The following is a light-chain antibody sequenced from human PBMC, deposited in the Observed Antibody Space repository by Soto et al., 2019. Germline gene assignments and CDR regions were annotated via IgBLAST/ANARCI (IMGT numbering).Light chain of an antibody. V-gene: IGKV3-20*01. CDR1: QSVSSSY. CDR3: KQDGSSASIT. J-gene: IGKJ5*01. Sequence: EIVLTQSPGTLSLSPGERATLSCRASQSVSSSYLAWYQQKPGQAPRLLIYGASSRSTGIPDRFSGSGSGTDCTRTTSRLEPEEFAVYYCKQDGSSASITFGQGTGLEIK. CDR2: GAS.